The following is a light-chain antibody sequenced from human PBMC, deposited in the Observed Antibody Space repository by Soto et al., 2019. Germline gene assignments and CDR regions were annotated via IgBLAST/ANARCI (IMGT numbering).Light chain of an antibody. J-gene: IGLJ2*01. CDR3: CSYTSSDTHLL. CDR2: EVI. CDR1: TSDVGGYNY. V-gene: IGLV2-14*01. Sequence: QSVLTQPASVSGSPGQSITISCTGSTSDVGGYNYVSWYQQHPGKAPKLMIYEVINRPSGVSSRFSGSKSGNTASLTISGLQAEDEADYYCCSYTSSDTHLLFGGGTKVTFL.